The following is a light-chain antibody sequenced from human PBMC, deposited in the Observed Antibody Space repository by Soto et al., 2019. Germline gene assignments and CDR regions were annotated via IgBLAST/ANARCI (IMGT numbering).Light chain of an antibody. V-gene: IGLV2-14*01. J-gene: IGLJ1*01. CDR2: DVS. Sequence: QSALNQPASVSGSPGQSITISCTGTSSDVGGYNYVSWYQQHPGKAPKLMIYDVSNQPSGVSNRFSGSKSGNTASLTISGLQAEDEADYYCSSYTSSSTYVFGTGTKLTVL. CDR3: SSYTSSSTYV. CDR1: SSDVGGYNY.